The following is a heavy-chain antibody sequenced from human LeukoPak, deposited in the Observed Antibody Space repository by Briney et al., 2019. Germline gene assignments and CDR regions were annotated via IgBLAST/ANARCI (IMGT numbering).Heavy chain of an antibody. CDR3: ARDSGSYYGNFDY. J-gene: IGHJ4*02. CDR2: IYHSGST. V-gene: IGHV4-38-2*02. D-gene: IGHD1-26*01. Sequence: ASETLSLTCTVSGYSISSGYYWGWIRQPPGKGLEWIGSIYHSGSTYYNPSLKSRVTISVDTSKNQFSLKLSSVTAADTAVYYCARDSGSYYGNFDYWGQGTLVTVSS. CDR1: GYSISSGYY.